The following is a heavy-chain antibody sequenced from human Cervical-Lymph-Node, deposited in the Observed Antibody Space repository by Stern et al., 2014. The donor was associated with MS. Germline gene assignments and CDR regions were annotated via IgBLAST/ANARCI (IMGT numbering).Heavy chain of an antibody. CDR3: AREYSSSWYDYFDY. J-gene: IGHJ4*02. D-gene: IGHD6-13*01. Sequence: VQLVESGGGLVQPGGSLRLSCAASGFTVSSNYMSWVRQAPGKGLEWVSVIYSGGSTYYADSVKGRFTISRDNSKNTLYLQMNSLRAEDTAVYYCAREYSSSWYDYFDYWGQGTLVTVSS. CDR2: IYSGGST. CDR1: GFTVSSNY. V-gene: IGHV3-66*02.